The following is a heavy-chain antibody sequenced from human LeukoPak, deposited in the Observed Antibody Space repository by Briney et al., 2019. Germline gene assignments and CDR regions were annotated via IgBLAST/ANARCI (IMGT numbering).Heavy chain of an antibody. CDR2: VYPDDSDA. Sequence: GASLQISCKGSGYSFISYWIGWVRQMPGKGLKWMGMVYPDDSDARDSPSFQGQVTISVDTSMNNAYLQWISLKASYTAMYYCARPPIAAGGAYNWFDPCGHGALVTVSS. D-gene: IGHD6-13*01. J-gene: IGHJ5*02. V-gene: IGHV5-51*01. CDR1: GYSFISYW. CDR3: ARPPIAAGGAYNWFDP.